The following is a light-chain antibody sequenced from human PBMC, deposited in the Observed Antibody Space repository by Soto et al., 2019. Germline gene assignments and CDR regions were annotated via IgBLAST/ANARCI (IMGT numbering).Light chain of an antibody. CDR3: QQRSYPLT. V-gene: IGKV3-11*01. CDR2: DAS. CDR1: QNVRTY. Sequence: EIALTQSPATLSLSPGERATLSCRASQNVRTYLAWYQQKPGQAPRLLIYDASNRATGIPARFTGSGSGTVFTLTISSLEPEDFAVYYCQQRSYPLTFGPGTKVDIK. J-gene: IGKJ3*01.